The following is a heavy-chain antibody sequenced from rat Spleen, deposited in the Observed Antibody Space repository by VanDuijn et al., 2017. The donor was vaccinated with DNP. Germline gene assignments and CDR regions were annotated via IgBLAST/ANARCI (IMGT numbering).Heavy chain of an antibody. CDR2: LRYDGVII. CDR3: ARDTRVMDA. V-gene: IGHV5-20*01. D-gene: IGHD1-4*01. J-gene: IGHJ4*01. CDR1: GFTFSGYY. Sequence: EVQLVESGGGLVQPGRSLKLSCAASGFTFSGYYMAWVRQAPTKGLEWVAYLRYDGVIIYYGDSVKGRFTISRDNAKSTLYLQMDSLRSEDTATYYCARDTRVMDAWGQGTSVTVSS.